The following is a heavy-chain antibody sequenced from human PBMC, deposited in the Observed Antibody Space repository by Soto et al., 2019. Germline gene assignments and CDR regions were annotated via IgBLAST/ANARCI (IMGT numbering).Heavy chain of an antibody. J-gene: IGHJ4*02. D-gene: IGHD3-22*01. Sequence: QVQLVQSGAEVKKPGSSVKVSCTASGGTFSSYAISWVRQAPGQGLEWMGGIIPIFGTANYAQKFQGRVTITADESTSTAYMELSSLRSEDTAVYYYASVEATYDYYDSSGYDYWGQGTLVTVSS. CDR3: ASVEATYDYYDSSGYDY. V-gene: IGHV1-69*01. CDR1: GGTFSSYA. CDR2: IIPIFGTA.